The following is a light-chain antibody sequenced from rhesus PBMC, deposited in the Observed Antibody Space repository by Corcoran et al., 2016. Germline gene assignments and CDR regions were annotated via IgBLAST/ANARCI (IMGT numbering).Light chain of an antibody. Sequence: DIQMTQSPSSLSASVGDTVTITCRASQGINSYLNWFQQKPGKAPTLLSYAAYSLESGVPSRFSGSGSGTDFTLTISSLQPEDFAVYYCLQHNSYPLTFGGGTKVELK. V-gene: IGKV1-28*03. CDR1: QGINSY. J-gene: IGKJ4*01. CDR2: AAY. CDR3: LQHNSYPLT.